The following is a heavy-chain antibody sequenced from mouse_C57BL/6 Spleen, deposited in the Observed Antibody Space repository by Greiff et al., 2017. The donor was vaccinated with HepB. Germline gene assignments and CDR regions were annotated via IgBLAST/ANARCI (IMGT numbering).Heavy chain of an antibody. D-gene: IGHD3-3*01. Sequence: VQLQESGPELVKPGASVKLSCKASGYTFTSYDINWVKQRPGQGLEWIGWIYHRDGSTNYNEKFKGKATLTVDTSSSTAYMELRSLTSADSAVYYCARELEYYFDYWGQGTTLTVSS. V-gene: IGHV1-85*01. CDR2: IYHRDGST. J-gene: IGHJ2*01. CDR1: GYTFTSYD. CDR3: ARELEYYFDY.